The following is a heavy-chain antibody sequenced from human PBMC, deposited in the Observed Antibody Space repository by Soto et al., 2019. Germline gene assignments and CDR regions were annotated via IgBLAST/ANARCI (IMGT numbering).Heavy chain of an antibody. D-gene: IGHD6-6*01. Sequence: GGSLRLSCTASGFTFSSYAMSWVRQAPGKGLEWVSAISGSGGNTYYADSVKDRFTISRDNSKNTLYLQMNSLRAEDTAVHYCAKSITARPFDYWGQGALVTVSS. CDR3: AKSITARPFDY. V-gene: IGHV3-23*01. J-gene: IGHJ4*02. CDR1: GFTFSSYA. CDR2: ISGSGGNT.